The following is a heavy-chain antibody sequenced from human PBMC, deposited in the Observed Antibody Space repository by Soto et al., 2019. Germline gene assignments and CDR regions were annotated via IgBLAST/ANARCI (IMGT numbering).Heavy chain of an antibody. CDR2: INPNSGGT. J-gene: IGHJ6*04. V-gene: IGHV1-2*04. Sequence: ASVKVSCKAAGYTFTGYYMHGVRQAPGQGLEWMGWINPNSGGTKYAQKFQGWVTMTRDTSISTAYMQLSRLRSDDTAVYYCARGGYSSSRQLSSYYYSGKDVWGKGTTFTVAS. CDR3: ARGGYSSSRQLSSYYYSGKDV. D-gene: IGHD6-13*01. CDR1: GYTFTGYY.